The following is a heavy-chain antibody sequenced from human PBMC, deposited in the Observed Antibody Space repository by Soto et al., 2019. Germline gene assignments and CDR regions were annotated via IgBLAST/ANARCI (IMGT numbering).Heavy chain of an antibody. CDR3: ARDTQDEWYFDY. D-gene: IGHD2-8*01. CDR1: GFTLSIYA. J-gene: IGHJ4*02. V-gene: IGHV3-30-3*01. CDR2: ISYDGSNK. Sequence: QPGGSLRLSCAASGFTLSIYAMDWVRQAPGKGLEWVAVISYDGSNKYYADSVKGRFTISRDNSKNTLYLQMNSLRAEDTAVYCCARDTQDEWYFDYWGQGPLVTVSS.